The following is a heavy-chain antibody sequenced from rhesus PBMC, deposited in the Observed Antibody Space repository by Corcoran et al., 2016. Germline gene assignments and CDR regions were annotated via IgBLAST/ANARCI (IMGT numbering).Heavy chain of an antibody. D-gene: IGHD4-35*01. CDR2: NGPTTYHT. J-gene: IGHJ5-1*01. CDR1: GSSITSGYG. Sequence: QVQLQESGPGLVKPSETLSLTCAVSGSSITSGYGWSWISLPPGKGLEWIGYNGPTTYHTTSTPTLQRRVTISKARSKHQLSRTRKSVTAADTAVYFCARHPARGNYEYRFDVWGAGVLVTVFS. CDR3: ARHPARGNYEYRFDV. V-gene: IGHV4-127*01.